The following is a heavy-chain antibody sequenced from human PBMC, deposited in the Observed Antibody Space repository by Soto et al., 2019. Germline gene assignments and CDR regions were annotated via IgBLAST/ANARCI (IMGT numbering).Heavy chain of an antibody. V-gene: IGHV3-23*01. J-gene: IGHJ4*02. CDR2: ISGSGGST. Sequence: SGGSLRLSCAASGFTFSSYAMSWVRQAPGKGLEWVSAISGSGGSTYYADSVKGRFTISRDNSKNTLYLQMNSLRAEDTAVYYCATRGDIVVVVASNSFFDYWGQGTLVTVPQ. CDR3: ATRGDIVVVVASNSFFDY. D-gene: IGHD2-15*01. CDR1: GFTFSSYA.